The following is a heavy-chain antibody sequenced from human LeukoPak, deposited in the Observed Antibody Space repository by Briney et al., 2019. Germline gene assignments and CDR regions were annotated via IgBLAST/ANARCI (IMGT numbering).Heavy chain of an antibody. CDR3: AKANHDSSGFSFDY. V-gene: IGHV3-30*18. CDR1: GFTFSSYA. J-gene: IGHJ4*02. Sequence: PGGSLRLSCAASGFTFSSYAMSWVRQAPGKGLDWVAVISHDGNNEYYADSVKGRFTISRDNSKNTLYLQMNGLRAEDTAMYYCAKANHDSSGFSFDYWGQGTLVTVSS. D-gene: IGHD3-22*01. CDR2: ISHDGNNE.